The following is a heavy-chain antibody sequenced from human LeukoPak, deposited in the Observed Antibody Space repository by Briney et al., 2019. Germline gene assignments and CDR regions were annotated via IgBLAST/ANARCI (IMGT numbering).Heavy chain of an antibody. CDR3: ARERAYNIDY. Sequence: PGGSPRLSCAASGFAFNSYNMNWVRQAPGKGLEWVSYISSTSSFIYYADSVKGRFTISRDNAKNSLFLQMSDLRAEDTAVYYCARERAYNIDYWGQGTLVTVSS. CDR2: ISSTSSFI. D-gene: IGHD1-1*01. J-gene: IGHJ4*02. V-gene: IGHV3-48*01. CDR1: GFAFNSYN.